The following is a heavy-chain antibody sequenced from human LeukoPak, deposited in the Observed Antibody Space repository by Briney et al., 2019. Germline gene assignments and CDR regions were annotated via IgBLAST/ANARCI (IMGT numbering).Heavy chain of an antibody. CDR2: TNLHGTTV. CDR3: ASAYTYVRLGDH. Sequence: GGSLRLSCAVSGLSFSNYWVHWVRQAPGKGLVWVARTNLHGTTVDYADSVKGRFTISRDNAKNTLFLQMNSLRAEDTAVYYCASAYTYVRLGDHWGQGTLVTASS. CDR1: GLSFSNYW. V-gene: IGHV3-74*01. D-gene: IGHD3-16*01. J-gene: IGHJ4*02.